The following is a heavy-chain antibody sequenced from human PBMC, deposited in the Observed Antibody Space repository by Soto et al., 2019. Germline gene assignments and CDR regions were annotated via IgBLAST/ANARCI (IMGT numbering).Heavy chain of an antibody. CDR2: ISAHNGNT. CDR3: ARGGDGDY. J-gene: IGHJ4*02. Sequence: QVHLVQSGAEVKKPGASVKVSCKGSGYAFTTYGITWVRQAPGQGLEWMGWISAHNGNTNYAQKLQGRVTVTRDTSTRTAYMELRRLRSDDTAVYYCARGGDGDYWGQGALVTVSS. D-gene: IGHD3-16*01. V-gene: IGHV1-18*01. CDR1: GYAFTTYG.